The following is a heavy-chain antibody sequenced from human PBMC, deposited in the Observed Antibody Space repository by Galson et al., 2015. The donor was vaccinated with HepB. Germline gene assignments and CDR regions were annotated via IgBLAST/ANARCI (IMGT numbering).Heavy chain of an antibody. V-gene: IGHV3-30*18. Sequence: SLRLSCAASGFTFSSYGMHWVRQAPGKGLEWVAVVSYDGSNKYYADSVKGRFTISRDNSKNTLYLQMNSLRAEDTAIYYCAKDGGRGYTYGPNWFDPWCQGTLVTVSS. D-gene: IGHD5-18*01. J-gene: IGHJ5*02. CDR2: VSYDGSNK. CDR1: GFTFSSYG. CDR3: AKDGGRGYTYGPNWFDP.